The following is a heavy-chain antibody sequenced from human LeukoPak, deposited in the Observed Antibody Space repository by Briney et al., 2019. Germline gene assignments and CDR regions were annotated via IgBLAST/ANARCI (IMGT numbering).Heavy chain of an antibody. CDR1: GGTFSSYA. J-gene: IGHJ5*02. CDR3: ARGHYGSGSYYNNWFDP. CDR2: IIPIFGTA. D-gene: IGHD3-10*01. V-gene: IGHV1-69*13. Sequence: SVTVSCTASGGTFSSYAISWVRQAPGQGLEWMGGIIPIFGTANYAQKFQGRVTITADESTSTAYMELSSLRSEDTAVYYCARGHYGSGSYYNNWFDPWGQGTLVTVSS.